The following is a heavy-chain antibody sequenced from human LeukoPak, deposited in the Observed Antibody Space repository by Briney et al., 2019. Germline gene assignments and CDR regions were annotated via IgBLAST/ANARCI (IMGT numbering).Heavy chain of an antibody. CDR3: ARRYCSSTSCYGEGTEYYFDY. V-gene: IGHV3-11*01. D-gene: IGHD2-2*01. CDR2: ISSSGSTI. J-gene: IGHJ4*02. CDR1: GFTFSDYY. Sequence: GGSLRLSCAASGFTFSDYYMSWIRQAPGKGLEWVSYISSSGSTIYYADSVKGRFTISRDNAKNSLYLQMNSPRAEDTAMYYCARRYCSSTSCYGEGTEYYFDYWGQGTLVTVSS.